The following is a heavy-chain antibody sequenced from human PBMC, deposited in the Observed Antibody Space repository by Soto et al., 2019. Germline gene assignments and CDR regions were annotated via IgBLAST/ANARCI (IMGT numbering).Heavy chain of an antibody. J-gene: IGHJ5*02. Sequence: SQTLSLTCAISGDSVSSNTASWNWISQSPSRGLEWLGRTYFRSKWYNDYAVSVKSRIIINPDTSNNQFSLQLNSVTPEDTAVNFCAKGDNLGPKTGYAFDPWGQRIMVTVSS. CDR1: GDSVSSNTAS. D-gene: IGHD5-12*01. CDR3: AKGDNLGPKTGYAFDP. V-gene: IGHV6-1*01. CDR2: TYFRSKWYN.